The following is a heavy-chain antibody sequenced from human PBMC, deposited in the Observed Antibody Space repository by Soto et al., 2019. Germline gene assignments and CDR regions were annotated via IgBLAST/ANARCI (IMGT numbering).Heavy chain of an antibody. CDR2: IYYSGST. V-gene: IGHV4-31*03. J-gene: IGHJ6*03. D-gene: IGHD2-2*01. Sequence: SETLSLTCTVSGGSISSGGYYWSWIRQHPGKGLEWIGYIYYSGSTYYNPSLKSRVTISVDTSKNQFSLKLSSVTAADTAVYYCARGVVVVPAAKYYMDVWGKGTTVTVSS. CDR3: ARGVVVVPAAKYYMDV. CDR1: GGSISSGGYY.